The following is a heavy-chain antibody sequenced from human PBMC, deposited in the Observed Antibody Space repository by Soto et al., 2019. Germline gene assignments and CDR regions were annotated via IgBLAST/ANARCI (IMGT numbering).Heavy chain of an antibody. CDR3: AMRDFWSGYPHPYYDGMDV. CDR2: IIPIFGTA. V-gene: IGHV1-69*01. D-gene: IGHD3-3*01. CDR1: GGTFSSYA. Sequence: QVQLVQSGAEVKKPGSSVKVSCKASGGTFSSYAISWVRQAPGQGLEWMGGIIPIFGTANYAQKFQGRVTITADESKSTAFMELSSLRSEATAVYYCAMRDFWSGYPHPYYDGMDVWGQGTTVTVSS. J-gene: IGHJ6*01.